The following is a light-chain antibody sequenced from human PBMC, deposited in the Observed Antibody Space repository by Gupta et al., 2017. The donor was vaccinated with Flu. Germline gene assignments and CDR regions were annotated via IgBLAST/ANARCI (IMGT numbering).Light chain of an antibody. J-gene: IGKJ1*01. V-gene: IGKV3D-7*01. CDR2: GAS. CDR3: QQDYNFGT. CDR1: QSVSSSY. Sequence: EIVMTQSPATLSLSPGERATLSCRASQSVSSSYLSWYQQKPGQAPRLLIYGASTRTTGIPARFSGSGSGTDFTLTSSSLQPEDFAVYYCQQDYNFGTFGQGTKVEIK.